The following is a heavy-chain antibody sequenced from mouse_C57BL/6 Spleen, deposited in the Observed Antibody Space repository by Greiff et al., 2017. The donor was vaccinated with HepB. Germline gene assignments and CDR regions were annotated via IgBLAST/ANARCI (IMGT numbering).Heavy chain of an antibody. D-gene: IGHD2-4*01. CDR3: ARGTYDYDDGSWFAY. Sequence: QVQLQQPGAELVKPGASVKMSCKASGYTFTSYWITWVKQRPGQGLEWIGDIYPGSGSTNYNEKFKSTATLTVDTSSSTAYMQLSSLTSEDSAVYYCARGTYDYDDGSWFAYWGQGTLVTVSA. V-gene: IGHV1-55*01. CDR1: GYTFTSYW. J-gene: IGHJ3*01. CDR2: IYPGSGST.